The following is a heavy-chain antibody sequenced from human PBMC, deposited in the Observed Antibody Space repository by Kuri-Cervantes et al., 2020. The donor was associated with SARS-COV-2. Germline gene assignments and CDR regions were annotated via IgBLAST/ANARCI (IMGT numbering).Heavy chain of an antibody. CDR2: IYYSGST. D-gene: IGHD2-2*01. Sequence: SETLSLTCTVSGDSINNYYWTWIRQPPGKGLEWIGSIYYSGSTYYNPSLKSRVTISVDTSKNQFSLKLSSVTAADTAVYYCARETMYCSSTSCYPPWFDPWGQGTLVTVSS. CDR1: GDSINNYY. V-gene: IGHV4-38-2*02. CDR3: ARETMYCSSTSCYPPWFDP. J-gene: IGHJ5*02.